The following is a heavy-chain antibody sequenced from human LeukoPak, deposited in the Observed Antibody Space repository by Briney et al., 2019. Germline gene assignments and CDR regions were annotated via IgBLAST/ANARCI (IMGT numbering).Heavy chain of an antibody. Sequence: SETLSLTCTVSGGSISSGDYYWSWIRQPPGKGLEWIGYIYYSGSTYYNPSLKSRVTISVDTSKNQFSLKLISVTAADTAVYYCAREGIVGATSFDYWGQGALVTVSS. J-gene: IGHJ4*02. V-gene: IGHV4-30-4*01. CDR3: AREGIVGATSFDY. CDR2: IYYSGST. CDR1: GGSISSGDYY. D-gene: IGHD1-26*01.